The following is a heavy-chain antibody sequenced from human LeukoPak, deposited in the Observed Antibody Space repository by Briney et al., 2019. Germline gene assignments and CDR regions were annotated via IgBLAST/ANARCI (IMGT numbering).Heavy chain of an antibody. V-gene: IGHV3-7*01. Sequence: GGSLRLSCAASGFTFSSYWMSWVRQAPGKGLEWVANIKQDGSEKYYVDSVKGRFTISRDNSKNTLYLQVNSLRAEDTAVYYCAKDQGIQLWLRYTFDIWGQGTMVTVSS. D-gene: IGHD5-18*01. CDR1: GFTFSSYW. J-gene: IGHJ3*02. CDR3: AKDQGIQLWLRYTFDI. CDR2: IKQDGSEK.